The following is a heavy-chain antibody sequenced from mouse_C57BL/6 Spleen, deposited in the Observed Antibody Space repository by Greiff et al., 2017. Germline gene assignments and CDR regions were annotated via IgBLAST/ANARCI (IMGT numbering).Heavy chain of an antibody. Sequence: QVQLKQSGAELVRPGASVTLSCKASGYTFTDYELHWVKQTPVHGLEWIGAIDPETGGTAYNQKFKGKAILTADKSSSTAYMELRSLTSEDSAVYYCTRPSTVVAPDDWGQGTTLTVSS. CDR2: IDPETGGT. J-gene: IGHJ2*01. CDR1: GYTFTDYE. V-gene: IGHV1-15*01. CDR3: TRPSTVVAPDD. D-gene: IGHD1-1*01.